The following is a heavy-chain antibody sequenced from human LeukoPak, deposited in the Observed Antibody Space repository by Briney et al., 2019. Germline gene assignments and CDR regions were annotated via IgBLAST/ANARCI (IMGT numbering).Heavy chain of an antibody. V-gene: IGHV4-39*01. D-gene: IGHD1-7*01. J-gene: IGHJ6*03. CDR1: GGSMITDTVY. CDR2: MYYNGGGT. CDR3: TRRTYSTYMDV. Sequence: SETLSLTCTVSGGSMITDTVYWVWIRQPPGQGLEWIANMYYNGGGTQYNRSLTNRVTISVDTSKNQFFLNLRSVTAADTAVYYCTRRTYSTYMDVWGQGTTVTVSS.